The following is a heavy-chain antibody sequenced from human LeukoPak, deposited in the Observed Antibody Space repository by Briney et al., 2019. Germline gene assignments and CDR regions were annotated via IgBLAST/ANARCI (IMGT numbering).Heavy chain of an antibody. CDR1: GGSVSSSDYY. CDR2: IYYSGST. Sequence: SETLSLTCTVSGGSVSSSDYYWGWIRQPPGKGLEWIGSIYYSGSTYYKPSLKSRVTISLDTPKKQFSLKLSSVTAADTAVYFCARGPYSYDSSGAFDIWGQGTMVTVSS. D-gene: IGHD3-22*01. CDR3: ARGPYSYDSSGAFDI. V-gene: IGHV4-39*01. J-gene: IGHJ3*02.